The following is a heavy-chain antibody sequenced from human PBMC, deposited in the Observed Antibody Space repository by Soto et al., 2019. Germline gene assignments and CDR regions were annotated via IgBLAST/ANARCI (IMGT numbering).Heavy chain of an antibody. CDR1: GFTFSDAW. CDR3: ARVAVVTRWIDS. Sequence: EVQLVESGGGLVQPGGSLRLSCVASGFTFSDAWMHWVRQAPGKGLVWVSRVNEWGTDSNYADSVKGRFTISRDNARNTVYLQMNGLRVEDTAVYYCARVAVVTRWIDSWGQGTLVTVSS. D-gene: IGHD6-19*01. J-gene: IGHJ4*02. CDR2: VNEWGTDS. V-gene: IGHV3-74*01.